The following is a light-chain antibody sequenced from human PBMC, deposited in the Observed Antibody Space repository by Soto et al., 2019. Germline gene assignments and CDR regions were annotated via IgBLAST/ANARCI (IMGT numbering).Light chain of an antibody. CDR2: WAS. Sequence: DIVMTQSPDSLAVSLGERATINCKSSQSVLYSSNNKTYLAWYQQKPGQPPKLLIYWASTRESGVPARFSGSGSGTDFTLTISSLQAEDVAVYYCQQYYSIPLTFGGGTKVEIK. V-gene: IGKV4-1*01. J-gene: IGKJ4*01. CDR1: QSVLYSSNNKTY. CDR3: QQYYSIPLT.